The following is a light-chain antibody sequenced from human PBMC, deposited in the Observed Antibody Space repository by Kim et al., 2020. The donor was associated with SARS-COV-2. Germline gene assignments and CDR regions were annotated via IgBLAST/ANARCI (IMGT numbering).Light chain of an antibody. CDR2: YDS. J-gene: IGLJ3*02. V-gene: IGLV3-21*04. CDR1: NMGSKS. CDR3: QVWDSSSDHRV. Sequence: PGKTARITCGGTNMGSKSVHWYQQKPGQAPVLVIYYDSDRPSGIPERFSGSNSGNTATLTISRVEAGDEADYYCQVWDSSSDHRVFGGGTQLTVL.